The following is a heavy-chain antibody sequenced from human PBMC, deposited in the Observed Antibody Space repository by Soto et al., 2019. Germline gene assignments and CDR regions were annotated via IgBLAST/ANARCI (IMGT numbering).Heavy chain of an antibody. D-gene: IGHD3-16*01. Sequence: EVQLVESGEGLVQPGGSLRLSCAASGFTFSNHAMHWVRQAPGKGLECISTINTNGGSTYYADSVKGRFTISRDNSKNTLCLQMGSLRADDMAIYYCARGGGGAALADFDYWGQGALVTVSS. V-gene: IGHV3-64*02. CDR1: GFTFSNHA. J-gene: IGHJ4*02. CDR2: INTNGGST. CDR3: ARGGGGAALADFDY.